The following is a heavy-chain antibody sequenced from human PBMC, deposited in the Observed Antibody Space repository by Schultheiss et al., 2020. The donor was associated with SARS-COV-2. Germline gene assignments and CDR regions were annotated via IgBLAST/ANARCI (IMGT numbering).Heavy chain of an antibody. CDR3: ARGSYCGGDCYKYYYYYGMDV. Sequence: GGSLRLSCAASGFTFSSYWMHWVRQAPGKGLEYVSAISSNGGSTYYANSVKGRFTISRDNSKNTLYLQMGSLRAEDMAVYYCARGSYCGGDCYKYYYYYGMDVWGQGTTVTVSS. J-gene: IGHJ6*02. D-gene: IGHD2-21*02. CDR2: ISSNGGST. CDR1: GFTFSSYW. V-gene: IGHV3-64*01.